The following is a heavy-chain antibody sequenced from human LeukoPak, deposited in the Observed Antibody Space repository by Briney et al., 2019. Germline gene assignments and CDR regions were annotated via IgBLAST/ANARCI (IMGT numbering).Heavy chain of an antibody. CDR1: GFTFSSYG. D-gene: IGHD3-10*01. CDR3: AKDPGEYYYGSGSYLGDYYFDY. Sequence: GGSLRLSCAASGFTFSSYGMHWVRQAPGKGLEWVAVISYDGSNKYYADSVKGRFTISRDNSKNTLYLQMNSLRAEDTAVYYCAKDPGEYYYGSGSYLGDYYFDYWGQGTLVTASS. CDR2: ISYDGSNK. J-gene: IGHJ4*02. V-gene: IGHV3-30*18.